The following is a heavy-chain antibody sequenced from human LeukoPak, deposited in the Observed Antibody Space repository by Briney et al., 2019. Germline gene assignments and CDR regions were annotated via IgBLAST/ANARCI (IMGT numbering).Heavy chain of an antibody. V-gene: IGHV3-11*01. J-gene: IGHJ4*02. CDR3: ARDSTWVNDY. CDR2: ISGSGTTI. CDR1: GFTFSDYS. D-gene: IGHD7-27*01. Sequence: GGSLRLSYAASGFTFSDYSMNWIRQAPGKGLEWVSYISGSGTTIYYADSVKARFTMSRDNAKNSLYLQMNSLRAEDTAVYYCARDSTWVNDYWGQGTLVTVSS.